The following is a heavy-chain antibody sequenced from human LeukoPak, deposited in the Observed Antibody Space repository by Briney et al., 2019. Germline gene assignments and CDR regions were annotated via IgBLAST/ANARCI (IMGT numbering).Heavy chain of an antibody. J-gene: IGHJ6*02. D-gene: IGHD2-2*01. CDR1: GFTFSSYS. CDR2: INSDGSST. CDR3: ARVAEDIVVVPAARRYYYYGMDV. Sequence: GGSLRLSCAASGFTFSSYSMHWVRQAPGKGLVWVSRINSDGSSTSYADSVKGRFTISRDNAKNTLYLQMNSLRAEDTAVYYCARVAEDIVVVPAARRYYYYGMDVWGQGTTVTVSS. V-gene: IGHV3-74*01.